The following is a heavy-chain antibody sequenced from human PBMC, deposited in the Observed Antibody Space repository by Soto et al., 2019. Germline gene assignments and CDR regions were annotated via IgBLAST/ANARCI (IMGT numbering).Heavy chain of an antibody. Sequence: QVQLVQSGAAVKKPGASVKVSCKASGYTFTSYGISWVRQAPGQGLEWMGWISAYNGNTNYAQKLQRRVTMTTDTSTSTAYIELRSLRSDATAVYSCARDVTGTAAFDIWGQGTMVTVSS. V-gene: IGHV1-18*01. D-gene: IGHD1-7*01. CDR1: GYTFTSYG. CDR2: ISAYNGNT. CDR3: ARDVTGTAAFDI. J-gene: IGHJ3*02.